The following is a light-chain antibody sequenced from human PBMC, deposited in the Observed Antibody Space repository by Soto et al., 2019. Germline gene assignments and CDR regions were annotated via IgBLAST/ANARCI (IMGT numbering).Light chain of an antibody. V-gene: IGLV2-14*03. CDR1: SSDVGAYNY. J-gene: IGLJ1*01. CDR2: DVS. Sequence: QSALTQPASVSGSPGQSITISCTGTSSDVGAYNYVSWYQHHPGRAPKLMICDVSNRPSGVSNRFSGSKSGNTASLTSSGLQAEDEADYYCSSYRSSSTHWVFGTGTKLTVL. CDR3: SSYRSSSTHWV.